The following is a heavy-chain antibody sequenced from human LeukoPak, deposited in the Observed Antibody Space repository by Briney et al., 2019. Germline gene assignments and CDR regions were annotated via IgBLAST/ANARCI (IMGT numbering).Heavy chain of an antibody. D-gene: IGHD3-10*01. Sequence: ASVKVSCKVSGYTLTELSMHWVRQAPGKGLEWMGGFDPEDGETIYAQKFQGRVTMTEDTSTDTAYMELSSLRSEDTAVYYCATFYGSGKGGAFDIWGQGTMVTVSS. J-gene: IGHJ3*02. CDR2: FDPEDGET. CDR3: ATFYGSGKGGAFDI. CDR1: GYTLTELS. V-gene: IGHV1-24*01.